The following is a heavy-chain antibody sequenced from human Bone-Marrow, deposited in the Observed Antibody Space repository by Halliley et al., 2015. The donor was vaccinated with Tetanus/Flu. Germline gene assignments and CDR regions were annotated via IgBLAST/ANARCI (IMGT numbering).Heavy chain of an antibody. Sequence: YSGSTKYKSPLKSRVTISVDTSKNQFSLKLSSVTAADTAVYYCARGPPYNWNLGYYYYGMDVWGQGTTVTVSS. CDR3: ARGPPYNWNLGYYYYGMDV. V-gene: IGHV4-59*09. J-gene: IGHJ6*02. CDR2: YSGST. D-gene: IGHD1-20*01.